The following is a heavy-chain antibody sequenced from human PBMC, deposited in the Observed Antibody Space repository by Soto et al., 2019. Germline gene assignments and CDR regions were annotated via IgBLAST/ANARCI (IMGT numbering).Heavy chain of an antibody. V-gene: IGHV3-23*01. J-gene: IGHJ4*02. CDR2: ISGTGGTT. CDR3: AKFFVETGGSSGWPWSFHF. CDR1: GFTFSSYA. D-gene: IGHD6-25*01. Sequence: EVQLLESGGGLVQPGGSLRLSCAASGFTFSSYAMSWVRQAPGKGLEWVSAISGTGGTTYYADSVKGRFTISRDNSRNTRHLQMNSLRAEDTAIYCCAKFFVETGGSSGWPWSFHFWGQGTLVTVSS.